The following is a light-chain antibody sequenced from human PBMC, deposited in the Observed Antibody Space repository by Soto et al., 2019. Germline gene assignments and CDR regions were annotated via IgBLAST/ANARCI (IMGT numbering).Light chain of an antibody. CDR2: DAS. J-gene: IGKJ1*01. CDR1: QPISSW. V-gene: IGKV1-5*01. Sequence: IQMTQSPSTLSGSVGDRVTITCRASQPISSWLAWYHQKPGKAPNLLIFDASNLESGVPSRFSGSGSGTEFTLTISSLQPEDFGIYYCQQYENYWTFGQGTKVDIK. CDR3: QQYENYWT.